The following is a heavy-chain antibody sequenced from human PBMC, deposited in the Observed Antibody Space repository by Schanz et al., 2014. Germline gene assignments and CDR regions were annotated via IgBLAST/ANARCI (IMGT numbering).Heavy chain of an antibody. CDR2: INWSDGST. CDR1: GFTFSNYA. J-gene: IGHJ4*02. Sequence: VQLVESGGGVVQPGRSLRLSCAASGFTFSNYAMHWVRQAPGKGLEWVSAINWSDGSTGYADSVKGRFTISRDNGKNSLYLQMNSLRAEDTALYYCARDFPYVSGSYYKGFGYWGQGTLVTVSS. D-gene: IGHD3-10*01. CDR3: ARDFPYVSGSYYKGFGY. V-gene: IGHV3-20*04.